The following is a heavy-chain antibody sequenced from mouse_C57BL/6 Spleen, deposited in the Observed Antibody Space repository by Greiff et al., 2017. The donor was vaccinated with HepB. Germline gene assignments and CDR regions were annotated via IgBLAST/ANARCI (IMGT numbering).Heavy chain of an antibody. Sequence: QVQLQQSGAELVKPGASVKISCTASGYAFSSYWMNWVKQRPGKGLEWIGQIYTGDGDTNYNGKFKGKATLTADKSSSTAYMQLSSLTSEDSAVYFCAGSRITTVVKAMDYWGQGTSVTVSA. D-gene: IGHD1-1*01. CDR2: IYTGDGDT. CDR3: AGSRITTVVKAMDY. V-gene: IGHV1-80*01. CDR1: GYAFSSYW. J-gene: IGHJ4*01.